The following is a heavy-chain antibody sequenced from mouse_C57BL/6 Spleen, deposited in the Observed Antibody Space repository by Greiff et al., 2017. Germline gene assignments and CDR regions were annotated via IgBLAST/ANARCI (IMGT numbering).Heavy chain of an antibody. Sequence: QVQLQQPGAELVRPGSSVKLSCKASGYTFTRYWMDWVKQRPGQGLEWIGNIYPSDSESPYNQKFKDKDTLTVDKSSSTAYMQLSSRTAEDSAGYYCARGGGNYADYYAMDYWGQGTSVTVAS. CDR3: ARGGGNYADYYAMDY. V-gene: IGHV1-61*01. J-gene: IGHJ4*01. CDR1: GYTFTRYW. CDR2: IYPSDSES. D-gene: IGHD1-1*02.